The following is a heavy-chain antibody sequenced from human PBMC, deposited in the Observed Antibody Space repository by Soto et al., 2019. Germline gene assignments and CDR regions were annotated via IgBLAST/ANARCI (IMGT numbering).Heavy chain of an antibody. CDR2: IDPSDSQT. D-gene: IGHD3-22*01. CDR3: ARQIYDSDTGPNFQYSFDS. Sequence: PGESLKISCKGSGYSFAGYWITWVRQKPGKGLEWMGRIDPSDSQTYYSPSFRGHVTISVTKSITTVFLQRSSLRASDTAMYYCARQIYDSDTGPNFQYSFDSWGQGTPVTVSS. J-gene: IGHJ4*02. CDR1: GYSFAGYW. V-gene: IGHV5-10-1*01.